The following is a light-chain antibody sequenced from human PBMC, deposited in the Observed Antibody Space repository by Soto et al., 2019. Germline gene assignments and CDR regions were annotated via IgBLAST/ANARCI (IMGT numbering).Light chain of an antibody. V-gene: IGLV1-40*01. CDR1: SCNIGAGYD. J-gene: IGLJ2*01. Sequence: QSVLTQPPSVSGAPGQRVTISCTGSSCNIGAGYDVHWYQQLPGTAPKLLIYGNSNRPSGVPDRFSGSKSGTSASLAITGLQAEDEADYYCQSYDSSLSHVVFGGGTKVTVL. CDR3: QSYDSSLSHVV. CDR2: GNS.